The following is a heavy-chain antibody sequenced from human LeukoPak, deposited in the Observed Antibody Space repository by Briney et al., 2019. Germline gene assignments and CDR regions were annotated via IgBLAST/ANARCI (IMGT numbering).Heavy chain of an antibody. V-gene: IGHV1-8*01. Sequence: ASVKVSCKASGYTFTSYDINWVRQATGQGLEWMGWMNPNSGNTGYAQKFQGRVTMTRNTSISTAYMELSSLRSDDTAVYYCARGTFSYSHGYPAHYYMDVWGKGTAVTVSS. J-gene: IGHJ6*03. CDR1: GYTFTSYD. D-gene: IGHD5-18*01. CDR2: MNPNSGNT. CDR3: ARGTFSYSHGYPAHYYMDV.